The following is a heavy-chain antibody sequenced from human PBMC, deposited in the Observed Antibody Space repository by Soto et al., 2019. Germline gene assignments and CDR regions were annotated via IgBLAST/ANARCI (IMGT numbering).Heavy chain of an antibody. CDR1: GFTFSGFD. J-gene: IGHJ4*02. V-gene: IGHV3-13*01. Sequence: GGSLRLSCEASGFTFSGFDMHWVRQPTGKGLEWVSSICTAGDTYYAVSVKGRFTISRDNAKNSLSLQMNSLRAGDMAVYFCAKGQEIGTHFFDSWGQGTQVTVSS. CDR3: AKGQEIGTHFFDS. CDR2: ICTAGDT. D-gene: IGHD6-13*01.